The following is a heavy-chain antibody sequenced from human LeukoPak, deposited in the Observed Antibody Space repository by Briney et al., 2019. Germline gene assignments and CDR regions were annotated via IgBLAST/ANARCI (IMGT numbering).Heavy chain of an antibody. D-gene: IGHD6-13*01. V-gene: IGHV3-48*02. J-gene: IGHJ4*02. Sequence: GGSLRLSCAASGFTLSSHSMNWVRQAPGKGLEWVSYISSGSSSIFYADSVKGRFTISRDNAKNSLYLQMNSLRDEDTAVYYCARGLAAAQTFFDYWGQGTLVTVSS. CDR1: GFTLSSHS. CDR3: ARGLAAAQTFFDY. CDR2: ISSGSSSI.